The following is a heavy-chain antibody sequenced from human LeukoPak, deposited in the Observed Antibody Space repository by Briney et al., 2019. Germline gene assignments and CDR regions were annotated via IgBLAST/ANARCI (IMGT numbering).Heavy chain of an antibody. D-gene: IGHD6-19*01. J-gene: IGHJ4*02. Sequence: SVKVSCKASGGTFSSYAISWVRQAPGQGLELMGRIIPILGIANYAQKFQGRVTITADKSTSTAYMELSSLRSEDTAVYYCARDLVAVAGHEYFDYWGQGTLVTVSS. CDR2: IIPILGIA. CDR1: GGTFSSYA. V-gene: IGHV1-69*04. CDR3: ARDLVAVAGHEYFDY.